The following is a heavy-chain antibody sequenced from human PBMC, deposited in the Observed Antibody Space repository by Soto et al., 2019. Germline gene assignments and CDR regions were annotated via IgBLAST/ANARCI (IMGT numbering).Heavy chain of an antibody. V-gene: IGHV5-10-1*01. D-gene: IGHD3-10*01. CDR1: GSTFTNYW. Sequence: PGESLKISCKASGSTFTNYWITWVRQMPGKGLEWMGRVNPSDSYTNYSPSFQGHVTISVDKSINTAYLRWSSLKASDTAMYYCARRMSYYGPEYGMDVWGQGTTVTVSS. CDR2: VNPSDSYT. CDR3: ARRMSYYGPEYGMDV. J-gene: IGHJ6*02.